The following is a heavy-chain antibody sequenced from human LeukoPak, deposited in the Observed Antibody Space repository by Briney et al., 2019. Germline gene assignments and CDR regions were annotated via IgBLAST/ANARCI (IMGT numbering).Heavy chain of an antibody. CDR1: GGTFSSYA. D-gene: IGHD4-23*01. Sequence: SVKVSCKASGGTFSSYAISWVRQAPGQGLEWMGGIFPIFGTANYAQKFQGRVTITADESTSTAYMELSSLRSEDTAVYYCARPIPGGQYYYGMDVWGQGTTVTVSS. V-gene: IGHV1-69*13. CDR2: IFPIFGTA. J-gene: IGHJ6*02. CDR3: ARPIPGGQYYYGMDV.